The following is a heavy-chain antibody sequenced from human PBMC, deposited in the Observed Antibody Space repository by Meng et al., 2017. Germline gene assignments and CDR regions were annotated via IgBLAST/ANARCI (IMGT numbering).Heavy chain of an antibody. D-gene: IGHD6-19*01. J-gene: IGHJ5*02. CDR3: ARRVAVAGNTSRVRWFDP. CDR1: GYTFTDHY. CDR2: INPHSGGT. Sequence: GQLGASGDGGKKPGASVKVSCKASGYTFTDHYLHWVRQAPGQGLEWMGWINPHSGGTYFAQNFQGRVTLTSDTSISTAYMELSRLRSDDTAMYYCARRVAVAGNTSRVRWFDPWGQGTLVTVSS. V-gene: IGHV1-2*02.